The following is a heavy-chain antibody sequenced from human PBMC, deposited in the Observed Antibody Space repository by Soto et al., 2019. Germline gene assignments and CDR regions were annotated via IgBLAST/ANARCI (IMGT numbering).Heavy chain of an antibody. CDR1: GFPFRTFT. CDR3: AKDRDPDGIWTFDS. V-gene: IGHV3-23*01. J-gene: IGHJ5*01. CDR2: IIGGDGDK. D-gene: IGHD3-9*01. Sequence: GGSLRLCCAASGFPFRTFTMNWVRQAPGKGLEWVSGIIGGDGDKFYSDSVKGRFTISRDNSKDMLFLQMSSLRVDDTAVYYCAKDRDPDGIWTFDSWGQGTLVTVSS.